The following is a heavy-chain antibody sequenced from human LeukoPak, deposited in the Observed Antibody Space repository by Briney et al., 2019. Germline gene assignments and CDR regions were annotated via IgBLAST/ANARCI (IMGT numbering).Heavy chain of an antibody. CDR3: TTDRGLAARPLFDF. CDR1: GFTLSNAW. Sequence: GGSLRLSCAASGFTLSNAWMGWVRQAPGKGLEWIGRIKSKTDGGTTDYAAPVKGRFTISRDDSKNTLYLQLNSLKSDDTAEYYCTTDRGLAARPLFDFWGQGILVTVSS. V-gene: IGHV3-15*01. D-gene: IGHD6-6*01. J-gene: IGHJ4*02. CDR2: IKSKTDGGTT.